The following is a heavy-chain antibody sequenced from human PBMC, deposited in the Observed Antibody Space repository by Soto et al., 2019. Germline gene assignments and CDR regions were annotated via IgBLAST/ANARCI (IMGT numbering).Heavy chain of an antibody. CDR3: ASCAWSGGSTHEYYYGMDV. Sequence: SVKVSCKASGGTFSSYAISWVRQAPGQGLEWVGGIIPIFGTANYAQKFQGRVTITADESTSTAYMELSSLRSEDTAVYYCASCAWSGGSTHEYYYGMDVWGQGTTVTVSS. CDR2: IIPIFGTA. CDR1: GGTFSSYA. V-gene: IGHV1-69*13. D-gene: IGHD2-15*01. J-gene: IGHJ6*02.